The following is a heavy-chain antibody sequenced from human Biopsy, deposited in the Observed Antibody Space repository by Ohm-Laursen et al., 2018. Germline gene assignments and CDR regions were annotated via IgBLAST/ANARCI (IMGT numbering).Heavy chain of an antibody. V-gene: IGHV1-69*06. CDR3: ATKLTGYFHH. D-gene: IGHD3-9*01. CDR1: GGTFSNYG. Sequence: GSSVKVSCKAPGGTFSNYGVNWVRQAPGHGLEWLGGNIPILGTGNYAQKFQDRVTVAADTSTSTATMELSSLRSDDTAVYYCATKLTGYFHHWGQGTLVIVSS. CDR2: NIPILGTG. J-gene: IGHJ1*01.